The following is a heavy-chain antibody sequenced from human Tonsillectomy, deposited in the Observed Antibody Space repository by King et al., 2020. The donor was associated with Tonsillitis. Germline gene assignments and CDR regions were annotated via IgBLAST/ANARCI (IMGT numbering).Heavy chain of an antibody. CDR2: IYHSGPT. CDR1: GDSLTSGGYF. J-gene: IGHJ4*02. Sequence: QLQESGPGLVRPSQTLSLICSVSGDSLTSGGYFWSWIRQHPDKGLVWIGAIYHSGPTYHTPSLRSRLFMSVDTSKNQFSLRLTSVTAADTAVYYCARNRDYGDYVDFWGQGTLVAVSS. V-gene: IGHV4-31*03. CDR3: ARNRDYGDYVDF. D-gene: IGHD4-17*01.